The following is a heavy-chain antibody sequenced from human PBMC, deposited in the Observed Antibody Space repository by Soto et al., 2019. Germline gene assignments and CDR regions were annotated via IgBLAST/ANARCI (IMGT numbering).Heavy chain of an antibody. Sequence: PGGPLRLSCAASGFAFTSYWMHWVRQPPGKGLVWVSRINSDGSSTSYADSVKGRFTISRDNAKNTLYLQMNSLRAEDTAIYYCAGRDCTNNICNFYWGQGALVTVSS. CDR1: GFAFTSYW. CDR3: AGRDCTNNICNFY. J-gene: IGHJ4*02. D-gene: IGHD2-8*01. CDR2: INSDGSST. V-gene: IGHV3-74*01.